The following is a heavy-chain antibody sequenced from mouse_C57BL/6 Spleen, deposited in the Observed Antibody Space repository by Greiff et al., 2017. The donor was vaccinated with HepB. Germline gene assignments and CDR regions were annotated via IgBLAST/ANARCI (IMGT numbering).Heavy chain of an antibody. D-gene: IGHD1-1*01. CDR2: IWSDGST. CDR3: ARLGYYGSSHAMDY. V-gene: IGHV2-6*03. J-gene: IGHJ4*01. Sequence: VQRVESGPGLVAPSQSLSITCTVSGFSLTSYGVHWVRQPPGKGLEWLVVIWSDGSTTYNSALKSRLSISKDNSKSQVFLKMNSLQTDDTAMYYCARLGYYGSSHAMDYWGQGTSVTVSS. CDR1: GFSLTSYG.